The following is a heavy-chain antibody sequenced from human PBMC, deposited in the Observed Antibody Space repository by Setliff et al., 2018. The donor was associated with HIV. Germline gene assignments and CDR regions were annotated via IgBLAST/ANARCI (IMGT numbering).Heavy chain of an antibody. Sequence: VKVSCKASGYTFTTYDINWVRQATGQGLEWMGWMNPNSGNTGYTQEFQGRVTMTRNTSISTAYMELSSLRSEDTAVYYCARGIKLVGGVIVGSMDVWGKGTTVTVSS. CDR2: MNPNSGNT. V-gene: IGHV1-8*02. D-gene: IGHD3-16*02. CDR3: ARGIKLVGGVIVGSMDV. CDR1: GYTFTTYD. J-gene: IGHJ6*03.